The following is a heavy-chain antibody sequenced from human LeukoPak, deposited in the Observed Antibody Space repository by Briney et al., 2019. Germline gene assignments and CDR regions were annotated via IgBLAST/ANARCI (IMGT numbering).Heavy chain of an antibody. CDR3: AKKVVVGATSPYSDFQD. D-gene: IGHD1-26*01. J-gene: IGHJ1*01. CDR1: GFIVSGDF. V-gene: IGHV3-53*01. Sequence: GGSLRLSCAASGFIVSGDFMSWVRQAPGKGLEWVSVIYSDGSTYYADSVKGRFTISRDNSKNTLYLQMNSLRAEDTALYYCAKKVVVGATSPYSDFQDWGQGTLVTVSS. CDR2: IYSDGST.